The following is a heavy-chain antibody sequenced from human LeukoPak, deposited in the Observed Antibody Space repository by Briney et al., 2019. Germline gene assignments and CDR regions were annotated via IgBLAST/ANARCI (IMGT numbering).Heavy chain of an antibody. J-gene: IGHJ4*02. CDR1: GYTFSTFG. CDR3: ARDGYFDY. Sequence: ASVKVSCKASGYTFSTFGIAWVRQAPGQGREWMGWISGYNGNTNYAQKFQGRVTMTTDTTTTTAYMELRSLRSDDTAVYYCARDGYFDYWGQGTLVTVSS. CDR2: ISGYNGNT. V-gene: IGHV1-18*01.